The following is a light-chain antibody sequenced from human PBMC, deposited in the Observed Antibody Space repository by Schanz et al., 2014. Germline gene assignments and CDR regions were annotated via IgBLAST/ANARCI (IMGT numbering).Light chain of an antibody. CDR2: DVG. Sequence: QSALTQPASVSGSPGQSITISCTGTSSDIGNYDYVSWYRQHSGKAPKLIIYDVGDRPSGVSNRFSGSKSGNTASLTISGLQAEDEADYYCQSYDSSLSGSVVFGGGTKLTVL. CDR3: QSYDSSLSGSVV. V-gene: IGLV2-14*03. J-gene: IGLJ2*01. CDR1: SSDIGNYDY.